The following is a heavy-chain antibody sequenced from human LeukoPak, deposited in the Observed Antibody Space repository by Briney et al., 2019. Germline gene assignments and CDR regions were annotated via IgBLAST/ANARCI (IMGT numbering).Heavy chain of an antibody. CDR3: ARGVIFGVVISFDY. J-gene: IGHJ4*02. CDR2: IKQDGSEK. D-gene: IGHD3-3*01. CDR1: GFTFSSYW. V-gene: IGHV3-7*01. Sequence: GGSLRLSCAASGFTFSSYWMSWVRQAPGKGLEWVVNIKQDGSEKYYVDSVKGRFTISRDNAKNSLYLQMNSLRAEDTAVYYCARGVIFGVVISFDYWGQGTLVTVSS.